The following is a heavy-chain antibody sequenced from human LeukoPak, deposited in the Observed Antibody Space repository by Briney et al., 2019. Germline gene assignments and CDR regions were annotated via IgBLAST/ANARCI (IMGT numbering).Heavy chain of an antibody. J-gene: IGHJ4*02. Sequence: GGSLRLSCAASGFTFSSYFINWVRQAPGKELEWVSSISGSSSYIYYADSVKGRFTISRDNAKNSLYLQMNSLRAEDTAVYYCATVRWGGSEFWGQGTLVTVSS. CDR2: ISGSSSYI. CDR1: GFTFSSYF. D-gene: IGHD3-10*01. CDR3: ATVRWGGSEF. V-gene: IGHV3-21*06.